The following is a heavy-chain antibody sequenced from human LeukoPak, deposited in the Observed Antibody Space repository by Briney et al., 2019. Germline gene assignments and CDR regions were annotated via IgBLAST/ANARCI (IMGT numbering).Heavy chain of an antibody. CDR2: INHSGST. D-gene: IGHD3-22*01. Sequence: ASETLSLTCTVSGGSISNYYWSWIRQPPGKGLEWIGEINHSGSTNYNPSLKSRVTISVDTSKNQFSLKLSSVTAADTAVYYCARIDSYYYDSRDAFDIWGQGTMVTVSS. J-gene: IGHJ3*02. CDR1: GGSISNYY. V-gene: IGHV4-34*01. CDR3: ARIDSYYYDSRDAFDI.